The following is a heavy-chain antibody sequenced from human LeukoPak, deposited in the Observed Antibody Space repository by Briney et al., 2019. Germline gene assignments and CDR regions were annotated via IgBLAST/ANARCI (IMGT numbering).Heavy chain of an antibody. V-gene: IGHV4-39*01. CDR1: GGSISSSSYY. CDR2: IYYSGST. D-gene: IGHD1-26*01. CDR3: ARHPYSGSYLGYYYYYYMDV. J-gene: IGHJ6*03. Sequence: SETLSLTCTVSGGSISSSSYYWGWIRQPPGKGLEWIGSIYYSGSTYYNPSLKSRVTISVDTSKNQFSLKLSSVTAADTAVYYCARHPYSGSYLGYYYYYYMDVWGKGTTVTISS.